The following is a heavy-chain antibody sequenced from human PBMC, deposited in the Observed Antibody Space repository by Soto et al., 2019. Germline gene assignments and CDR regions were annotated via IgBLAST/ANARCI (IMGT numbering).Heavy chain of an antibody. CDR2: IYYSGST. CDR1: GGSISSGGYY. D-gene: IGHD2-21*02. J-gene: IGHJ6*02. V-gene: IGHV4-31*02. CDR3: ARVCGGDCHYGMDV. Sequence: SETLSLTCTVSGGSISSGGYYWTWIRQHPGKGLEWIGYIYYSGSTYYNPSLKSRVTISVDTSKNQFSLKLSSVTAADTAVYYCARVCGGDCHYGMDVWGQGTTVTV.